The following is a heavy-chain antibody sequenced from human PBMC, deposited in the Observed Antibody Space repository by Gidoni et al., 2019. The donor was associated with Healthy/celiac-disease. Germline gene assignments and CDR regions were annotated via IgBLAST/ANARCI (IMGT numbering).Heavy chain of an antibody. V-gene: IGHV5-51*01. Sequence: EVQLVQSGAEVKKPGEYLKICCKGYGYSVTSYWIGWVRQMPGKGLEWVGIIYPGDSDTRYSPSFQGQVTISADKSISTAYLQWSSLKASDTAMYYCARHFAGNYDILTGYPDYWGQGTLVTVSS. D-gene: IGHD3-9*01. J-gene: IGHJ4*02. CDR1: GYSVTSYW. CDR2: IYPGDSDT. CDR3: ARHFAGNYDILTGYPDY.